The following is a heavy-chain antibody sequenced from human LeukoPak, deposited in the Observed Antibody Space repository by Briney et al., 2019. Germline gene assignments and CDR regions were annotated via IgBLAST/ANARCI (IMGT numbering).Heavy chain of an antibody. V-gene: IGHV4-38-2*02. Sequence: PSETLSLTCTVSGYSISSGYYWGWIRQPPGKGLEWIGSIYHSGSTYYNPSLKSRVTISVDTSKNQFSLKLSSVTAADTAVYYCARDGGGGSWYSYYMDVWGKGTTVTISS. CDR1: GYSISSGYY. CDR2: IYHSGST. D-gene: IGHD2-15*01. J-gene: IGHJ6*03. CDR3: ARDGGGGSWYSYYMDV.